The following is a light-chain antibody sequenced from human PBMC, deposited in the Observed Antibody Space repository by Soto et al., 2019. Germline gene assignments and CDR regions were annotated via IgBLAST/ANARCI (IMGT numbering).Light chain of an antibody. Sequence: DIQLTQSPSFLSASVGDRVTITCRSSQGITNDLAWYQQKPGKAPKLLIYAASSLQRGVPSTFSGSGFGTEFTLTISSLQPEDFATYFCQQFNSDPFTFGPGTTVDVK. V-gene: IGKV1-9*01. J-gene: IGKJ3*01. CDR3: QQFNSDPFT. CDR1: QGITND. CDR2: AAS.